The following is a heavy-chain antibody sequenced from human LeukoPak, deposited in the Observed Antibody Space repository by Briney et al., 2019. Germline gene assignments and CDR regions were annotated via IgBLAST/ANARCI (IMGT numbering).Heavy chain of an antibody. CDR2: FDPEDGET. V-gene: IGHV1-24*01. D-gene: IGHD2-2*03. Sequence: ASVKVSCKVSGYTLTELSMHWVRQAPGKGLEWMGGFDPEDGETIYAQKFQGRVTMTEDTSTDTAYMELSSLRSEDTAVYYCATGGYCSSTSCPDYYYYYMDVWGKGTTVTVSS. CDR1: GYTLTELS. CDR3: ATGGYCSSTSCPDYYYYYMDV. J-gene: IGHJ6*03.